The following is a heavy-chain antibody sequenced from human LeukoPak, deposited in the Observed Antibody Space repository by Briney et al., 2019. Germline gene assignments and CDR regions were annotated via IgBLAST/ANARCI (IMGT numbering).Heavy chain of an antibody. CDR3: AIGGGYYGSGSYYKNWFDP. D-gene: IGHD3-10*01. J-gene: IGHJ5*02. V-gene: IGHV1-18*04. CDR2: ISAYNGNT. CDR1: GYTFTSYG. Sequence: ASVKVSCKASGYTFTSYGISWVRQAPGHRLEWMGWISAYNGNTNYAQKLQGRVTMTTDTSTSTAYMELRSLRSDDTAVYYCAIGGGYYGSGSYYKNWFDPWGQGTLVTVSS.